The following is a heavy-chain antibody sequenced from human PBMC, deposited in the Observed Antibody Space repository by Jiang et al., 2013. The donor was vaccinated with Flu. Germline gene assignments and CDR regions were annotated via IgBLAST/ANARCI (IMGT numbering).Heavy chain of an antibody. J-gene: IGHJ5*02. D-gene: IGHD4-17*01. V-gene: IGHV1-69*01. CDR1: FSSYA. CDR3: ARVPDYGDYPGLAYNWFDP. Sequence: FSSYAISWVRQALGQGLEWMGGIIPIFGTANYAQKFQGRVTITADESTSTAYMELSSLRSEDTAVYYCARVPDYGDYPGLAYNWFDPWGQGTLVTVSS. CDR2: IIPIFGTA.